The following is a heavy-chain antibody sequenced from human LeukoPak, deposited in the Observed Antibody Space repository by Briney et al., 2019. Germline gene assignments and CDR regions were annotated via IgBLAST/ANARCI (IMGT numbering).Heavy chain of an antibody. J-gene: IGHJ4*02. D-gene: IGHD6-13*01. CDR1: GFTFSDYY. CDR3: ARVLAAGVYYFDY. V-gene: IGHV3-11*06. CDR2: ISSSSSYT. Sequence: GGSLTLSCAASGFTFSDYYMSWIRQAPGKWLEWVSYISSSSSYTNYADSVKGRFAISRDNAKNSLYLQMNSLRAEDTAVYYCARVLAAGVYYFDYWGQGTLVTVSS.